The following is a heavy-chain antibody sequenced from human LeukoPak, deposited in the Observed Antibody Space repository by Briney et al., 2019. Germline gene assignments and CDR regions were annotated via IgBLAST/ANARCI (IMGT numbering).Heavy chain of an antibody. CDR1: GFTFSGSA. Sequence: GGSLKLSCAASGFTFSGSAMHWVRQASGKGLEWVGRIRSKANSYATAYAASVKGRFTISRDDSKNTAYLQMNSLKTEDTAVHYCTSAGGYYYGMDVWGQGTTVTVSS. J-gene: IGHJ6*02. CDR3: TSAGGYYYGMDV. CDR2: IRSKANSYAT. D-gene: IGHD6-13*01. V-gene: IGHV3-73*01.